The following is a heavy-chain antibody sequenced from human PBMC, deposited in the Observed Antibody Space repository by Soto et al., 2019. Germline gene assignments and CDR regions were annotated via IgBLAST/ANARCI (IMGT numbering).Heavy chain of an antibody. CDR2: IYSCGST. D-gene: IGHD3-16*01. CDR1: GFTVSSNY. Sequence: GGSLRLSCAASGFTVSSNYMSWVRQAPGKGLEWVSVIYSCGSTYYAASVKGRLTISGANSKNTLYLQMNSLRDEDTAVYYGARDRSGDDGVWGNYYYYIDVWGKGTTVTVSS. CDR3: ARDRSGDDGVWGNYYYYIDV. V-gene: IGHV3-66*01. J-gene: IGHJ6*03.